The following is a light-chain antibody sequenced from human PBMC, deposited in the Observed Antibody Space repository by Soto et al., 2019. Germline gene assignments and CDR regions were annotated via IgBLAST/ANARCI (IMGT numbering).Light chain of an antibody. CDR1: SSDVGGYNY. CDR2: EVT. J-gene: IGLJ1*01. Sequence: QSALTQPASVSGSPGQSITISCTGTSSDVGGYNYVSWYQQHPGKAPKLMIYEVTNRPSGVSNRFSGSKSGNTASLTISGLQAEDEADYYCSSYTSSRIYVFGTGTQLTVL. CDR3: SSYTSSRIYV. V-gene: IGLV2-14*01.